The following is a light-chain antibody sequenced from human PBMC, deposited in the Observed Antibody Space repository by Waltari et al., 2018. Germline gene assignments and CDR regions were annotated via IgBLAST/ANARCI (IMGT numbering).Light chain of an antibody. Sequence: DIQMTQSPSSLSASVGARVTITCRASQSISSYLNWDQQKPGNAPKLLIYAASSLQSGVPSRFSGSGSGTDFTLTISSLQPEDFSTYYCQQSYSTSITFGQGTRLEIK. CDR3: QQSYSTSIT. J-gene: IGKJ5*01. CDR2: AAS. V-gene: IGKV1-39*01. CDR1: QSISSY.